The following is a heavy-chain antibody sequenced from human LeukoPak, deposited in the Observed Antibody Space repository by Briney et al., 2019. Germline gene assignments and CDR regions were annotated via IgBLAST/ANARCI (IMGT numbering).Heavy chain of an antibody. Sequence: PSETLSLTCAVSGGSISSGGYSWSWIRQPPGKGLEWIGYIYHSGSTYYHPSLKSRVTISVDRSKNQFSLKLSSVTAADTAVYYCARDRFWGYSYGVDAFDIWGQGTMVTVSS. J-gene: IGHJ3*02. CDR3: ARDRFWGYSYGVDAFDI. CDR2: IYHSGST. D-gene: IGHD5-18*01. V-gene: IGHV4-30-2*01. CDR1: GGSISSGGYS.